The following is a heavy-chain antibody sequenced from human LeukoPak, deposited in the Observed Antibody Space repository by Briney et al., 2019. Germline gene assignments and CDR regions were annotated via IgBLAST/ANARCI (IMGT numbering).Heavy chain of an antibody. D-gene: IGHD3-3*01. J-gene: IGHJ6*03. CDR3: AKGAFGVVSYMDV. V-gene: IGHV3-9*01. CDR1: GFTFDDYA. CDR2: ISWNSGSI. Sequence: PGRSLRLSCAAPGFTFDDYAMHWVRQAPGKGLEWVSGISWNSGSIGYAGSVKGRFTISRDNAKNSLYLQMNSLRAEDTALYYCAKGAFGVVSYMDVWGKGTTVTVSS.